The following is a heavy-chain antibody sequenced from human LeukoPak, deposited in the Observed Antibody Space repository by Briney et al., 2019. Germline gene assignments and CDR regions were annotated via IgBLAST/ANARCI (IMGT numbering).Heavy chain of an antibody. Sequence: ASVKVSCKISGYTLTELSMHWVRQAPGKGLEWMGGFDPEDGETIYAQKFQGRVTMTEDTSTDTAYMELSSLRSEDTAVYYCATDRSLIGHHHYDYWGQGTLVTVSS. CDR1: GYTLTELS. V-gene: IGHV1-24*01. CDR2: FDPEDGET. J-gene: IGHJ4*02. CDR3: ATDRSLIGHHHYDY. D-gene: IGHD2-8*01.